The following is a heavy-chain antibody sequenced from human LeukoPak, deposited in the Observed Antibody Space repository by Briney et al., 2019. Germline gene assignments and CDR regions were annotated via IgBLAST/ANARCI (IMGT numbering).Heavy chain of an antibody. V-gene: IGHV3-23*01. CDR2: ISGSGGST. J-gene: IGHJ4*02. CDR1: GFAFSSYA. Sequence: GRSLRLSCAASGFAFSSYAISWVRQAPGKGLEWVSSISGSGGSTYYADSVKGRFTISRDNFKNTLYLQMNSLRVEDTAVYYCAKDRGRYSYGSVDYWGQGTLVTVSS. D-gene: IGHD5-12*01. CDR3: AKDRGRYSYGSVDY.